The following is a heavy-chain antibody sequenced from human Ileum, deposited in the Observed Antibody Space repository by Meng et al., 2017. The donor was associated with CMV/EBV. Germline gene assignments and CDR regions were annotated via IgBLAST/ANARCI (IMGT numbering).Heavy chain of an antibody. V-gene: IGHV4-30-4*08. Sequence: VQIQPSGARLLKPSETLPLSCTVLGGSIGSGDYYWSWIREPPGKVLEWIGYINYRGTTYYNPSLKSRLTISVDTSNNQFSLILSSVTAADTALYYCARAISGHYYVPWGQGTLVTVSS. D-gene: IGHD3-22*01. CDR2: INYRGTT. CDR1: GGSIGSGDYY. J-gene: IGHJ1*01. CDR3: ARAISGHYYVP.